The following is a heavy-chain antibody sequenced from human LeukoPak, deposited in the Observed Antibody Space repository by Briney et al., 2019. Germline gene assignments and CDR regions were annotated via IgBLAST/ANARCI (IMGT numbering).Heavy chain of an antibody. CDR2: INSDGINT. V-gene: IGHV3-74*01. Sequence: GGSLRLSCAASGFTFSNYWMHWVRQAPGKGLVWVSRINSDGINTSYADSVKGRFTISRDNAKNTLNLQMNSLRAEDTAVYYCARVDYTAYSSSWYNYYYYYMDVWGKGTTVTVSS. J-gene: IGHJ6*03. CDR3: ARVDYTAYSSSWYNYYYYYMDV. CDR1: GFTFSNYW. D-gene: IGHD6-13*01.